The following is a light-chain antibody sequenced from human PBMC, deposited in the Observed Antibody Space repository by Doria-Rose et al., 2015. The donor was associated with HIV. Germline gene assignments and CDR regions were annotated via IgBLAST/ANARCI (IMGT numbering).Light chain of an antibody. CDR3: HQYGTSWT. Sequence: EIVMTQSPGTLSLSPGERATLSRRASQSFSSTYLAWYQQKPGHAPSLLIYDGSTRATGIPDRFSASGSGTDFTLTINRLEPEDFAPYYCHQYGTSWTFGQGTKVEI. CDR2: DGS. V-gene: IGKV3-20*01. J-gene: IGKJ1*01. CDR1: QSFSSTY.